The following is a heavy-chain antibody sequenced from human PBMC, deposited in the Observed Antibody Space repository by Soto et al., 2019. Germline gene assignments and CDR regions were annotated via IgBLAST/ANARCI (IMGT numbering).Heavy chain of an antibody. V-gene: IGHV3-30-3*01. D-gene: IGHD2-15*01. CDR1: GFTFSSDA. J-gene: IGHJ6*02. Sequence: QVQLVESGGGVVQPGRSLRLSCAASGFTFSSDAMYWVRQAPGKGLEWVAVISYDGNNKYYADSVKGRFTISRDNSKNTLYLQMNRLRDEDTAVYYCARAGCDGGSSYTLVGVRDGMDVWGEGPTITFSS. CDR3: ARAGCDGGSSYTLVGVRDGMDV. CDR2: ISYDGNNK.